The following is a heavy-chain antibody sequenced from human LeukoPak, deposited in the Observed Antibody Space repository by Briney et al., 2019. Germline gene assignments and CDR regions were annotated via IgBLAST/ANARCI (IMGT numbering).Heavy chain of an antibody. CDR1: GGSISSHY. D-gene: IGHD2-2*01. CDR2: IYYSGST. CDR3: ARLRVVPAAMRLFDP. V-gene: IGHV4-59*08. J-gene: IGHJ5*02. Sequence: SETLSLTCTVSGGSISSHYWSWIRQPPGKGLEWIGYIYYSGSTNYNPSLKSRVTISVDTSKNQFSLKLSSVTAADTAVYYCARLRVVPAAMRLFDPWGQGTLVTVSS.